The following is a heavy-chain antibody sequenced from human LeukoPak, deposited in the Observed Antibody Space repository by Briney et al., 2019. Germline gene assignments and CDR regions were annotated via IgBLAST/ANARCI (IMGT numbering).Heavy chain of an antibody. CDR2: IYTSGST. CDR3: ARDFRGRYCSGGSCYSEADY. D-gene: IGHD2-15*01. Sequence: SETLSLTCTVSGGSISSGSYYWSWIRQPAGKGLEWIGRIYTSGSTNYNPSLKSRVTISLDTSKNQSSLKLSSVTAADTAVYYCARDFRGRYCSGGSCYSEADYWGQGTLVTASS. J-gene: IGHJ4*02. CDR1: GGSISSGSYY. V-gene: IGHV4-61*02.